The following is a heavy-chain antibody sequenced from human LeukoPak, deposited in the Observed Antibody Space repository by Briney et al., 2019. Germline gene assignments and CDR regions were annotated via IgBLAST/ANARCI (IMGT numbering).Heavy chain of an antibody. Sequence: SETLSLTCTVSGDSINSLDLWSWVRQPPGKGLEWIGEMYLSGTTHSNPSVKSRVTISIDKSKNQFFLNLSSVTAADTAVYYCAGLVGRYSSSLYYYYFDYWGQGTLVTVSS. V-gene: IGHV4-4*02. CDR2: MYLSGTT. J-gene: IGHJ4*02. D-gene: IGHD1-26*01. CDR1: GDSINSLDL. CDR3: AGLVGRYSSSLYYYYFDY.